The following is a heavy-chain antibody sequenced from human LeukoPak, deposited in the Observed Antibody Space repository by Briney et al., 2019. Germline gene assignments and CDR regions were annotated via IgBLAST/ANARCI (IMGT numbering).Heavy chain of an antibody. V-gene: IGHV3-7*03. CDR2: IKPDGSDQ. CDR1: GFTFSNHW. J-gene: IGHJ4*02. CDR3: ARDRHYDY. Sequence: GGSLRLSCVGAGFTFSNHWMSWVRQAPGKGLEWVADIKPDGSDQYFVDSVKGRFTISRDNSKNTLYLQMNSLRAEDTAVYYCARDRHYDYWGQGTLVTVSS.